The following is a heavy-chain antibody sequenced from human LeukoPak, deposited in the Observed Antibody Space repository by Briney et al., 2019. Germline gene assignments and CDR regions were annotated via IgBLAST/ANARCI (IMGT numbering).Heavy chain of an antibody. CDR1: GFTFSSSW. CDR3: ARRSSGHAFDI. D-gene: IGHD3-22*01. J-gene: IGHJ3*02. Sequence: GGSLRLSCAASGFTFSSSWMSWVRQAPGKGLEGVANIKHDGTEKYCVDSVKGRFTISRDNAKNSLYLQMNSLRAEDTAVYYCARRSSGHAFDIWGQGTMVTVSS. V-gene: IGHV3-7*01. CDR2: IKHDGTEK.